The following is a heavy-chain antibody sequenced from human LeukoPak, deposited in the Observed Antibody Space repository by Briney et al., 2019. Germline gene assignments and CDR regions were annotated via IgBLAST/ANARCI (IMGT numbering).Heavy chain of an antibody. Sequence: KPSETLSLTCAVYGGSFSGYYWSWIRQPPGKGLEWIGEINHSGSTNYNPSLKSRVTILVDTSKNQFSLKLSSVTAADTAVYYCARPLVSPRRTYYDILTGSGWFDPWGQGTLVTVSS. CDR1: GGSFSGYY. V-gene: IGHV4-34*01. D-gene: IGHD3-9*01. J-gene: IGHJ5*02. CDR3: ARPLVSPRRTYYDILTGSGWFDP. CDR2: INHSGST.